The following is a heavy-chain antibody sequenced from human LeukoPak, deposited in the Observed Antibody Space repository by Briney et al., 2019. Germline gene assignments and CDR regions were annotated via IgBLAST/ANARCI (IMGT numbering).Heavy chain of an antibody. J-gene: IGHJ4*02. CDR1: GFTFSSYW. Sequence: GGSLRLSCSASGFTFSSYWMHWVRQAPGKGLVLVSDINSDGSNTYYVDSVKGRFTISRDNAKNTLYLQLNSLRAEDTAVYYCERGADSNGYTVLDYWGQGTLVTVSS. CDR3: ERGADSNGYTVLDY. CDR2: INSDGSNT. V-gene: IGHV3-74*01. D-gene: IGHD3-22*01.